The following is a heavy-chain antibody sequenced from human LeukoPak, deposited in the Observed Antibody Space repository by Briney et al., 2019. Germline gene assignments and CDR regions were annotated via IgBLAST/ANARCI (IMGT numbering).Heavy chain of an antibody. CDR3: AVQRVHHGFDI. D-gene: IGHD1-1*01. J-gene: IGHJ3*02. Sequence: GGSLRLSCAASGFTFNICTMNWVRQAPGKGLEWVSSISSSSTYVYYADSLKGRFTISRDNGKHSLYLQMNSLSAEDTAVYYCAVQRVHHGFDIWGQGTMVTVSS. CDR2: ISSSSTYV. CDR1: GFTFNICT. V-gene: IGHV3-21*01.